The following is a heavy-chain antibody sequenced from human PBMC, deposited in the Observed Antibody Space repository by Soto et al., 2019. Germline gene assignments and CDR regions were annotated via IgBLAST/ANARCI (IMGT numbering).Heavy chain of an antibody. Sequence: PSETLSLTCTVSGGSISSYYWSWIRQPPGKGLEWIGYIYYSGSTNYNPSLKSRVTISVDTSKNQFSLKLSSVTAAGTAVYYCARDGHYDILTGTRRYFDLWGRGTLVTVSS. D-gene: IGHD3-9*01. CDR3: ARDGHYDILTGTRRYFDL. CDR1: GGSISSYY. V-gene: IGHV4-59*01. J-gene: IGHJ2*01. CDR2: IYYSGST.